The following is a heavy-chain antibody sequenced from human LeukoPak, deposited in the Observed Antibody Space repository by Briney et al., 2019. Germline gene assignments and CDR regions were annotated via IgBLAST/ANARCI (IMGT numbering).Heavy chain of an antibody. D-gene: IGHD2-15*01. J-gene: IGHJ6*02. CDR1: GYTFTSYD. CDR2: MNPNSGNT. Sequence: GASVKVSCKASGYTFTSYDINWVRQATGQGLEWMGWMNPNSGNTGYAQKFQGRVTMTRNTSISTAYLELSSLRSEDTAVYYCARGCRGGSCYFYYYGMDVWGQGTTVTVSS. CDR3: ARGCRGGSCYFYYYGMDV. V-gene: IGHV1-8*01.